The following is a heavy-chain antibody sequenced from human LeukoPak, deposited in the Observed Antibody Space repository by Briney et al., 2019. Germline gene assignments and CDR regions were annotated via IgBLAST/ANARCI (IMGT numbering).Heavy chain of an antibody. J-gene: IGHJ6*03. Sequence: ASVKVSCKTSGYTFTNYGVSWVRQAPGQGLEWMGWISAYNGYTNYAQKLQVRVTMTTDTSTSTAYMELRSLTSDDTAVYYCASGPFWSGYYTPLYYYYYMDVWGKGTTVTVSS. V-gene: IGHV1-18*01. CDR3: ASGPFWSGYYTPLYYYYYMDV. CDR1: GYTFTNYG. D-gene: IGHD3-3*01. CDR2: ISAYNGYT.